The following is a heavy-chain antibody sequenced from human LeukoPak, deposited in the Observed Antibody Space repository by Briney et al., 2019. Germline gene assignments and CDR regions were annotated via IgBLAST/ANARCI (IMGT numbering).Heavy chain of an antibody. CDR3: ARARPYIDY. CDR2: IWYDGSNK. V-gene: IGHV3-33*08. J-gene: IGHJ4*02. CDR1: GFSFSSYA. D-gene: IGHD3-16*01. Sequence: GRSLRLSCAASGFSFSSYAIHWVRQAPGKGLEWVAVIWYDGSNKYYADSVKGRFTISRDNPKNTLYLQMNSLRAEDTAVYYCARARPYIDYWGQGTLVTVSS.